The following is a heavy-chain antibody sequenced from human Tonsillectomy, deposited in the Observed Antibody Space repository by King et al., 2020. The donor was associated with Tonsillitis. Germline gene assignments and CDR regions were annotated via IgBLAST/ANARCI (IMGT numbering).Heavy chain of an antibody. J-gene: IGHJ6*02. CDR1: GFTFSNYA. CDR3: AKDLFGNHYYSGMYV. CDR2: ISAGGGST. Sequence: VQLVESGGALAQPGGSLRLSCAASGFTFSNYAMSWVRQAPGKGLEWVASISAGGGSTYFADSVKGRFTISRDNSKNTLYLQINTLRAEDTAVYYCAKDLFGNHYYSGMYVWGQGTTVTVSS. D-gene: IGHD1-14*01. V-gene: IGHV3-23*04.